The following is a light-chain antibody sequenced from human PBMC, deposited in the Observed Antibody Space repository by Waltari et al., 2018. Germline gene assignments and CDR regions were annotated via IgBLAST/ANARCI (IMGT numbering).Light chain of an antibody. CDR3: QSYDTSLRVV. Sequence: QSVLTQPPSVSGAPGQRVTISCTGSGSNIGAGYDVHWYQQLPRAAPKLLIYGSTSRPLGVPDRLFVATAGTSASRAITGLQAEDEADYYCQSYDTSLRVVFGGGTKLTVL. J-gene: IGLJ2*01. CDR1: GSNIGAGYD. V-gene: IGLV1-40*01. CDR2: GST.